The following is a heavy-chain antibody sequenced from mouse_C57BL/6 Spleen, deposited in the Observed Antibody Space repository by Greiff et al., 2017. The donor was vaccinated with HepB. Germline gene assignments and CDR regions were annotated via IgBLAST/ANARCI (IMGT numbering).Heavy chain of an antibody. Sequence: DVMLVESGGGLVKPGGSLKLSCAASGFTFSSYAMSWVRQTPEKRLEWVATISDGGSYTYYPDNVKGRFTISRDNTKNNLSLQMSHLKSEDTAMYYCARDEAQATFAYWGQGTLVTVSA. V-gene: IGHV5-4*01. J-gene: IGHJ3*01. CDR1: GFTFSSYA. CDR2: ISDGGSYT. D-gene: IGHD3-2*02. CDR3: ARDEAQATFAY.